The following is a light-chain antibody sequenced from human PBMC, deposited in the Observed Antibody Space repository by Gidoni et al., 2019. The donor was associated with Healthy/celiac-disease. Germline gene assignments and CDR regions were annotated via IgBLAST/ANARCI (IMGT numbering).Light chain of an antibody. CDR3: AAWDDSLNGRV. CDR2: SNN. J-gene: IGLJ3*02. CDR1: SSNIGSNT. V-gene: IGLV1-44*01. Sequence: PGQRVTISCSGSSSNIGSNTVNWYQQLPGTAPKLLIYSNNQRPSGVPDRFSGSKSGTSASLAISGLQSEDEADYYCAAWDDSLNGRVFGGGTKLTVL.